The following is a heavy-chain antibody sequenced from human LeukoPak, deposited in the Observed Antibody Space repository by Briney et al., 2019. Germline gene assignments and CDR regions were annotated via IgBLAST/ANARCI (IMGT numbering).Heavy chain of an antibody. V-gene: IGHV4-39*07. Sequence: SETLSLTCTVSGGSISSSSYYWGWIRQPPGKGLEWIGSIYYSGSTYYNPSLKSRVTISVDTSKNQFSLKLSSVTAADTAVYYCARDSPSGSYVDYWGQGTLVTVSS. J-gene: IGHJ4*02. CDR1: GGSISSSSYY. CDR3: ARDSPSGSYVDY. CDR2: IYYSGST. D-gene: IGHD1-26*01.